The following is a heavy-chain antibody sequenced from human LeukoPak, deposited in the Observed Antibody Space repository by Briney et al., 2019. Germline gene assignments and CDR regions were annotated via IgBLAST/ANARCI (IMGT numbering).Heavy chain of an antibody. Sequence: GESLKISCKGSGYSFTSYLIGWVRQMPGKGLEWMGIIYPGDSDTRYSPSFQGQVTISADKSISTAYLQWSSLKASDTAMYYCARHHSGTHPYYYYYMDVWGKGTTVTVSS. V-gene: IGHV5-51*01. CDR1: GYSFTSYL. CDR3: ARHHSGTHPYYYYYMDV. J-gene: IGHJ6*03. D-gene: IGHD1-26*01. CDR2: IYPGDSDT.